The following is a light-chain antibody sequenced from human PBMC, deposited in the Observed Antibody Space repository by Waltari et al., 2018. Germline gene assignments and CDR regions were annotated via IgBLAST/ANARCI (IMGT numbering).Light chain of an antibody. J-gene: IGKJ2*01. CDR1: QGIDNY. V-gene: IGKV1-16*02. CDR3: QQYDSYPHT. CDR2: AAS. Sequence: DIQMTQSPSSLSASVGDSITITCRASQGIDNYLAWFQQKPGEAPQSLIYAASTLQSGVPSKFSGSGFGTDFTLTINGLQPEDFATYFCQQYDSYPHTFGQGTRLEVK.